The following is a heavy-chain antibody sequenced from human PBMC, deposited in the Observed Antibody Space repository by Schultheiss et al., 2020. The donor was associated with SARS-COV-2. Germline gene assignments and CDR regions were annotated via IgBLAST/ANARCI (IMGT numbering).Heavy chain of an antibody. CDR3: ARARSGYYGAFDI. D-gene: IGHD3-3*01. CDR2: INQDVSET. CDR1: GFTFSNYW. V-gene: IGHV3-7*02. J-gene: IGHJ3*02. Sequence: GGSLRLSCAASGFTFSNYWMTWVRQAPGKGLEWVANINQDVSETYYVDSVKGRFTISRDNAKNSLYLQMNSLRAEDTAVYYCARARSGYYGAFDIWGQGTMVTVSS.